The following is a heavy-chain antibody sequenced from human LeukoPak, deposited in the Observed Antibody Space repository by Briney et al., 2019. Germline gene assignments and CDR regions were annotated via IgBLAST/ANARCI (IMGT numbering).Heavy chain of an antibody. D-gene: IGHD2-15*01. Sequence: GRSLRLSCAASGFTFTNFGLHWVRQAPGKGLEWVAVIWYDGSKKYYADSVKGRFTISRDNSKNTLYLQMNSLRDEDTAVYYCARGKGLHTFHYWGQGTLVTVSS. CDR1: GFTFTNFG. J-gene: IGHJ4*02. V-gene: IGHV3-33*01. CDR3: ARGKGLHTFHY. CDR2: IWYDGSKK.